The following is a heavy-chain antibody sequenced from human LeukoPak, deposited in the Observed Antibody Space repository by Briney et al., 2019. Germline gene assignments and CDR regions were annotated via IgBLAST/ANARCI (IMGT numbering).Heavy chain of an antibody. CDR2: ISAYNGNT. J-gene: IGHJ4*02. CDR1: GYTFTSYG. D-gene: IGHD3-22*01. V-gene: IGHV1-18*01. Sequence: ASVKVSCKASGYTFTSYGISWVRQAPGQGLEWMGWISAYNGNTNYAQKLQGRVAMTTDTSTSTAYMELRSLRSDDTAVYYCAREFGYYYDSSGYRPSDYWGQGTLVTVSS. CDR3: AREFGYYYDSSGYRPSDY.